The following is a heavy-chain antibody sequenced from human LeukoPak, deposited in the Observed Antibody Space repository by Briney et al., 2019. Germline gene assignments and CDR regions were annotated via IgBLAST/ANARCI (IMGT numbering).Heavy chain of an antibody. CDR1: GGSISSGGYY. D-gene: IGHD5-24*01. CDR3: ARGDGYNSNPDY. Sequence: SETPSLTCTVSGGSISSGGYYWSWIRQHPGKGLEWIGYIYYSGSTYYNPSLKSRVTISVDTSKNQFSLKLSSVTAADTAVYYCARGDGYNSNPDYWGQGTLVTVSS. CDR2: IYYSGST. J-gene: IGHJ4*02. V-gene: IGHV4-31*03.